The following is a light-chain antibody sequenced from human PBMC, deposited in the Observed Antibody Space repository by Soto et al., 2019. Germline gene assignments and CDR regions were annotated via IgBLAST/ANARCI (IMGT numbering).Light chain of an antibody. CDR2: SAS. CDR1: QGISTY. CDR3: QQSYSTSIT. V-gene: IGKV1-27*01. J-gene: IGKJ5*01. Sequence: IQKSQCVSSLSPSVGDRVTITCRASQGISTYLAWYQQKPGKVPKVLIYSASTLQSGVPSRFRGSGSGTDFTLTISSLQPEDVAAYYCQQSYSTSITFGQGTRLEIK.